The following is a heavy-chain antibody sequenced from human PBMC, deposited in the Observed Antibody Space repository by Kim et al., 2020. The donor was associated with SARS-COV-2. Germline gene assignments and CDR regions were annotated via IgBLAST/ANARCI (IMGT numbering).Heavy chain of an antibody. CDR2: IKQDGSEK. V-gene: IGHV3-7*03. Sequence: GGSLRLSCAASGFTFSNYWMSWVRQAPGKGLEWVANIKQDGSEKYYVDSLKGRFSISRDNAKNSLYLQMNSLRVEDTAVYYCARVVDTAGQENWGQGTLVTVSS. CDR3: ARVVDTAGQEN. J-gene: IGHJ4*02. CDR1: GFTFSNYW. D-gene: IGHD2-15*01.